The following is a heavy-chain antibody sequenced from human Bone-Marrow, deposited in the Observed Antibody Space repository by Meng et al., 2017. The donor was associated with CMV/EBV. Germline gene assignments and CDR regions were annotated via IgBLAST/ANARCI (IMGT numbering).Heavy chain of an antibody. V-gene: IGHV4-39*01. CDR3: ARGMGSYYFDY. Sequence: SETLSLTCTASGGSISSSSYYWGWIRQPPGKGLEWIGSIYYSGSTYYNPSLKSRVTISVDTSKNQFSLKLSSVTAADTAVYYCARGMGSYYFDYWGQGTLVTVSS. D-gene: IGHD2-8*01. CDR1: GGSISSSSYY. J-gene: IGHJ4*02. CDR2: IYYSGST.